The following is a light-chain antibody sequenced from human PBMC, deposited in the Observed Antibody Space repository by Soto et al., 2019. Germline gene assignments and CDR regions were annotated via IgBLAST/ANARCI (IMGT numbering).Light chain of an antibody. CDR1: SSDIGGYDY. Sequence: QSALTQPASVSGSPGQSITISCTGTSSDIGGYDYVSWYQRHPGKAPKLMIYEVSNRPSGVSNRFSGSKSGKTASLTISGLQAEDEADYYCSSYTNSRTLVFGGGTQLTVL. J-gene: IGLJ3*02. CDR2: EVS. CDR3: SSYTNSRTLV. V-gene: IGLV2-14*01.